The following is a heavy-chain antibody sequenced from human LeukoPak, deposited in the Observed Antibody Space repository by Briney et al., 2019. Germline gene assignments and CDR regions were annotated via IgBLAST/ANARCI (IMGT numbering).Heavy chain of an antibody. D-gene: IGHD3-9*01. Sequence: SETLSLTCAVYGGTFSRYYWSWIRQPPGKGLEWIGEINDSGGTYYNPSLKSRVTISVDTSNNQFSLKLSSVTAADTAVYYCARHILTGYYSLGFDYWGQGTLVTVSS. CDR1: GGTFSRYY. J-gene: IGHJ4*02. V-gene: IGHV4-34*01. CDR2: INDSGGT. CDR3: ARHILTGYYSLGFDY.